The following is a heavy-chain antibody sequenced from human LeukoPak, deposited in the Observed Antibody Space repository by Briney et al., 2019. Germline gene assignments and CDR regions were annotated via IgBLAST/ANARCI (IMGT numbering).Heavy chain of an antibody. Sequence: PSETLPLTCTVSGGSISSSSYYWGWIRQPPGKGLEWIGSIYYSGSTYYNPSLKSRVTISVDTSKNQFSLKLSSVTAADTAVYYCAREFIVVVPAVGSGSYSLFDYWGQGTLVTVSS. CDR3: AREFIVVVPAVGSGSYSLFDY. CDR2: IYYSGST. D-gene: IGHD2-2*01. J-gene: IGHJ4*02. CDR1: GGSISSSSYY. V-gene: IGHV4-39*02.